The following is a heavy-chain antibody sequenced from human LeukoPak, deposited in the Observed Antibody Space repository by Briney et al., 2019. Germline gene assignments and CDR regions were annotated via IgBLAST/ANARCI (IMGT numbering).Heavy chain of an antibody. D-gene: IGHD3-3*01. CDR2: INPSGGST. CDR1: GYTFTSYY. J-gene: IGHJ4*02. Sequence: ASVKVSCKASGYTFTSYYVHWVRQAPGQGLEWMGIINPSGGSTSYAQKFQGRVTMTRDTSTSTVYMELSSLRSEDTAVYYCARSTYDFWSGYLIDYWGQGTLVTVSS. CDR3: ARSTYDFWSGYLIDY. V-gene: IGHV1-46*01.